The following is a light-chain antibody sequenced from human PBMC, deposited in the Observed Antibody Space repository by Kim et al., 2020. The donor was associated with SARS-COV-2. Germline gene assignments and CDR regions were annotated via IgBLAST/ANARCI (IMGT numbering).Light chain of an antibody. CDR2: DAS. Sequence: DIVLTQSPATLSLSPGERATLSCGASQIVTSSYLAWYQQKPGLAPRLLIYDASKRATGIPDRFSGSESGTDFTLTIRRLEPEDFAVYFCQQYGSSPSTFGQGTKVDIK. V-gene: IGKV3D-20*01. CDR3: QQYGSSPST. CDR1: QIVTSSY. J-gene: IGKJ1*01.